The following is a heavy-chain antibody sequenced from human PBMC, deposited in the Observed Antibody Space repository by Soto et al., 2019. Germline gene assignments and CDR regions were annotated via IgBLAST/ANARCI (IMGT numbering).Heavy chain of an antibody. CDR3: TRDYPLGGFYFDY. D-gene: IGHD3-10*01. J-gene: IGHJ4*02. CDR2: ISYIGST. CDR1: GGSISGFS. V-gene: IGHV4-59*01. Sequence: SETLSLTCTVSGGSISGFSWSWVRQPPGKALEWIGHISYIGSTNYNPSLKSRVTISVDTSKNQFSLKLSSVTAADTAVYYCTRDYPLGGFYFDYWGQGTLVTVSS.